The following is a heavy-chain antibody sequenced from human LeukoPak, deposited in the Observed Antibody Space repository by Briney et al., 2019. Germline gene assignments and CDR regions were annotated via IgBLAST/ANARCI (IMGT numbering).Heavy chain of an antibody. CDR3: ARAGGPWLPFDY. D-gene: IGHD5-24*01. J-gene: IGHJ4*02. Sequence: GGSLRLSCAASGFTVSSNYMSWVRQAPGKGLEWVSVIYSGGSTYYADSVKGRFTISRDNSKNTLYLHMNSLRAEDTAVYYCARAGGPWLPFDYWGQGTLVTVSS. CDR1: GFTVSSNY. V-gene: IGHV3-66*01. CDR2: IYSGGST.